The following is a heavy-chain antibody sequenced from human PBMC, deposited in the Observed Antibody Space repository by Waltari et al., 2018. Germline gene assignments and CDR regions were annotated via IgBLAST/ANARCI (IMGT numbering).Heavy chain of an antibody. CDR1: GGPFSHLNFY. J-gene: IGHJ6*02. V-gene: IGHV4-61*02. CDR3: AVSPDTATSRAAFHF. Sequence: QVQLQESGPGLVKASQTLSLTCDVSGGPFSHLNFYWSWIRQPAGKGLEWIGRIYRSGVTDYNPSLRGRATMFLDMSKNQFSLTVDSLIAADTAVYYCAVSPDTATSRAAFHFWGPGTTVSVSS. CDR2: IYRSGVT. D-gene: IGHD5-18*01.